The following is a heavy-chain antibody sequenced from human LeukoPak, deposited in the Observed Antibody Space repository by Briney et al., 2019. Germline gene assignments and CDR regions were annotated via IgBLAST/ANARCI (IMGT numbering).Heavy chain of an antibody. CDR3: ARRQLDSSGYYHE. V-gene: IGHV4-34*01. J-gene: IGHJ4*02. CDR1: GGSFSGYY. CDR2: INHSGST. D-gene: IGHD3-22*01. Sequence: PSETLSLTCAVYGGSFSGYYWSWIRQPPGKGLEWIGEINHSGSTNYNPSLKSRVTISVDTSKNQFSLKLSSVTAADTAVYYCARRQLDSSGYYHEWGQGTLVTVSS.